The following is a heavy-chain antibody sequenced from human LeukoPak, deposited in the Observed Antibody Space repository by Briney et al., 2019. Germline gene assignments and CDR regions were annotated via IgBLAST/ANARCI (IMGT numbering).Heavy chain of an antibody. V-gene: IGHV3-11*01. CDR1: GFTFSDYY. CDR2: IRDSGSTI. CDR3: ARDFYVRGLYGGDV. Sequence: AGSLRLSCAASGFTFSDYYMSWFRQPPEKGLEWLSYIRDSGSTIQYAHSVKGQFTISRDNAKSSLYLQMNSLRAEETAVYYCARDFYVRGLYGGDVWGQGTTVTVSS. J-gene: IGHJ6*02. D-gene: IGHD3-16*01.